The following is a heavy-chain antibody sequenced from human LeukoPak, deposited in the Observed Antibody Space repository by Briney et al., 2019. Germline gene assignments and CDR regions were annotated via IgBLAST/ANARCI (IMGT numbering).Heavy chain of an antibody. J-gene: IGHJ6*02. Sequence: GGSLRLSCSASGFTISSYTMQWVRQAPGKGLEYVSYVGVDGGDTNNADSVKGRFSASRDKSKHTLSLQMTSLRPEDTAVYYCVKGEVFFPPGWNGLHVWGERTTVSLSS. V-gene: IGHV3-64D*06. D-gene: IGHD3-16*01. CDR3: VKGEVFFPPGWNGLHV. CDR2: VGVDGGDT. CDR1: GFTISSYT.